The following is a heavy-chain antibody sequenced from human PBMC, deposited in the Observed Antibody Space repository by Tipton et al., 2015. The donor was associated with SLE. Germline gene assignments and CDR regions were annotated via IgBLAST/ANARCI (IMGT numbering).Heavy chain of an antibody. CDR1: GDSISNYY. Sequence: TLSLTCTVSGDSISNYYWSWIRQSPGKGLEGIGYIHSSGSTKSNPSLKSRVTITVETSKNQFSLKLSSVTAADTAVYYCARHSQEVSVGGGFDYWGQGTLVTVSS. J-gene: IGHJ4*02. D-gene: IGHD3-16*01. CDR3: ARHSQEVSVGGGFDY. CDR2: IHSSGST. V-gene: IGHV4-59*01.